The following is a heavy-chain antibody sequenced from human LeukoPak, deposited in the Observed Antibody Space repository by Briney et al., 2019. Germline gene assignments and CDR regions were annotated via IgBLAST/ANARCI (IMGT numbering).Heavy chain of an antibody. V-gene: IGHV4-30-4*01. Sequence: SETLSLTCTVSGGSISSGDYYWSWIRQPPGKGLEWIGYIYYSGSTYYNPSLNSPVTISVDASKNQFSLKLSSVTAADTAVYYCARDSSNWGSRYYGMDVWGQGTTVTVSS. J-gene: IGHJ6*02. D-gene: IGHD7-27*01. CDR3: ARDSSNWGSRYYGMDV. CDR2: IYYSGST. CDR1: GGSISSGDYY.